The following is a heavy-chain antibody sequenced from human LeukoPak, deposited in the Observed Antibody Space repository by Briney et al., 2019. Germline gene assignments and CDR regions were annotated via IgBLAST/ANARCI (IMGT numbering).Heavy chain of an antibody. Sequence: GGSLRLSCAASGFTFSSYAMSWVRQAPGKGLEWVSAISGSGGSTYYADSVKGRFTISRDNSKNTLYLQMNSLRAEDTAVYYCAKDLVGCSGGSCPDYYYYGMDVWGQGTTVTVSS. J-gene: IGHJ6*02. CDR2: ISGSGGST. CDR1: GFTFSSYA. CDR3: AKDLVGCSGGSCPDYYYYGMDV. V-gene: IGHV3-23*01. D-gene: IGHD2-15*01.